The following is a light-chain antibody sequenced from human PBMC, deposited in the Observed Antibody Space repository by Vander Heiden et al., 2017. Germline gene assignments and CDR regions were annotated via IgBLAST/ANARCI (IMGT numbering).Light chain of an antibody. J-gene: IGKJ5*01. CDR2: DAS. Sequence: DIVLTQSPATLSLSPGERATLSCRASQSVSSYLAWYQQKPGQAPRLLIYDASTRATGIPARFSGSGSGTDFTLTISSLEPEDFAVYYCQQRSNWPPTFGQGTQLEIK. CDR1: QSVSSY. V-gene: IGKV3-11*01. CDR3: QQRSNWPPT.